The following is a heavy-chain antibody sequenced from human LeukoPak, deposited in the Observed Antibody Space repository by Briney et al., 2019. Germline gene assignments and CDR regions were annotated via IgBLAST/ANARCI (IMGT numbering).Heavy chain of an antibody. Sequence: GRSLRLSCAASGFTFSSHGMHWVRQAPGKGLEWVAVIWYDGSNKYYADSVKGRFTISRDNSKNTLYLQMNSLRAEDTAVYYCAKGHYYDTEIDAFDIWGQGTMVTVSS. V-gene: IGHV3-33*06. CDR3: AKGHYYDTEIDAFDI. J-gene: IGHJ3*02. D-gene: IGHD3-22*01. CDR2: IWYDGSNK. CDR1: GFTFSSHG.